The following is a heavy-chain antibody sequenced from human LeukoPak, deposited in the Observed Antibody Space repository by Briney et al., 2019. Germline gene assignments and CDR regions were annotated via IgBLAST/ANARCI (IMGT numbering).Heavy chain of an antibody. J-gene: IGHJ6*02. D-gene: IGHD2-2*01. CDR1: GFTFSDYA. CDR3: ARIFRYQLVDYYALDV. Sequence: TGGSLRLSCAASGFTFSDYAMDWVRQAPGKGLEWVSAISSRSTYIYYADSVKGRFTISRDNAKNSVSLQMNSLRAEDTAVYYCARIFRYQLVDYYALDVWGQGTTVTVSS. V-gene: IGHV3-21*01. CDR2: ISSRSTYI.